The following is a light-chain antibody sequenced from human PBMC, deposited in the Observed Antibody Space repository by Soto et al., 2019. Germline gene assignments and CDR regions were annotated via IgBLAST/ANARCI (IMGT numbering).Light chain of an antibody. CDR3: QQYNSYSQT. CDR2: DAS. CDR1: QSISSW. J-gene: IGKJ1*01. Sequence: DIQMTQSPSTLSASVGDRVTITCRASQSISSWLAWYQQKPGKAPKLLIYDASSLESGVPSRFSGSGSGTEFTLTISSLQPDDFATYDCQQYNSYSQTFGQGTKVYIK. V-gene: IGKV1-5*01.